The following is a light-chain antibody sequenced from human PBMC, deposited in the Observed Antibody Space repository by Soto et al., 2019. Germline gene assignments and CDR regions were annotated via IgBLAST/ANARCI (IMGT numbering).Light chain of an antibody. Sequence: SPATLSLSPGERATLSCRASQSVSSYLAWYQQKPGQAPRLLIYVASSRATGIPDRFSGSGSGTDFTLTISRLEPEDFAVYYCQQYGSSFGQGTRLDIK. CDR3: QQYGSS. CDR2: VAS. V-gene: IGKV3-20*01. CDR1: QSVSSY. J-gene: IGKJ5*01.